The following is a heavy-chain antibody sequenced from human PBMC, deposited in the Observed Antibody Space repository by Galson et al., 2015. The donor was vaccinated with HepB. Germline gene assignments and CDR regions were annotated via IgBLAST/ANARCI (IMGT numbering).Heavy chain of an antibody. Sequence: PALVKPTQTLTLTCTFSGFSLTTVVGVGWIRQPPGKALEWLALINGNEDKHYSPPLKSRLTITKDTSKNQVVLTMMNMDPVDTATYYCAHRSLEARISIFGVVTQYKWFDPWGQGILVTVSS. J-gene: IGHJ5*02. CDR1: GFSLTTVVG. D-gene: IGHD3-3*02. CDR2: INGNEDK. V-gene: IGHV2-5*01. CDR3: AHRSLEARISIFGVVTQYKWFDP.